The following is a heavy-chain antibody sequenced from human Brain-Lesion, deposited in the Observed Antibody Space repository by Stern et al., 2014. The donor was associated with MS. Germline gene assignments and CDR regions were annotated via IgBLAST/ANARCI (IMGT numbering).Heavy chain of an antibody. D-gene: IGHD3-22*01. CDR2: INYRRNP. CDR1: YDSISSYY. CDR3: ARAFSDYHDSTPGY. J-gene: IGHJ4*02. V-gene: IGHV4-59*01. Sequence: QVQLQESGPGLVKPSETLSLTCTVSYDSISSYYWTWLRQPPGKGLEWIGYINYRRNPNYNPALKSRVTISVDTSKNQFSLKLTSVTAADTAVYYFARAFSDYHDSTPGYWGQGTLVTVSS.